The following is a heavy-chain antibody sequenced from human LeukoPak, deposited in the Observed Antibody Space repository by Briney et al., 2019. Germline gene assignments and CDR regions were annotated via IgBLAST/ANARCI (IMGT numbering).Heavy chain of an antibody. CDR3: ARERHSSGYYYVTDY. CDR1: GGSFSGYY. J-gene: IGHJ4*02. V-gene: IGHV4-34*01. D-gene: IGHD3-22*01. Sequence: SETLSLTCAVYGGSFSGYYWSWIRQPPGKGLEWIGEINHSGSTNYNPSLKSRVTISVDTSKNQFSLKLSSVTAADTAVYYCARERHSSGYYYVTDYWSQGTLVTVSS. CDR2: INHSGST.